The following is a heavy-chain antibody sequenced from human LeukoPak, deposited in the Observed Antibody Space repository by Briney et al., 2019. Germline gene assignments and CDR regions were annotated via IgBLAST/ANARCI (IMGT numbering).Heavy chain of an antibody. CDR2: IIPIFGTA. D-gene: IGHD2-21*01. V-gene: IGHV1-69*13. CDR1: GGTFISYA. J-gene: IGHJ4*02. CDR3: AREPYCGGDCYPHFDY. Sequence: SVKVSCKASGGTFISYAISWVRQAPGQGLEWMGGIIPIFGTANYAQKFQGRVTITADESTSTAYMELSSLRSEDTAVYYCAREPYCGGDCYPHFDYWGQGTLVTVSS.